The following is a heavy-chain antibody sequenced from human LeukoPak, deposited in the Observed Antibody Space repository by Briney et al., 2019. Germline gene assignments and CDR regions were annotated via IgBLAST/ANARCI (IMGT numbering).Heavy chain of an antibody. CDR3: ARVSDIVVVPADGYMDV. V-gene: IGHV1-69*01. CDR1: GGTFSSYA. CDR2: IIPIFGTA. Sequence: SVKVSCKASGGTFSSYAISWVRQAPGQGLEWMGGIIPIFGTANYAQKFQGRVTITADESTSTAYMELSSLRSEDTAVYYCARVSDIVVVPADGYMDVWGKGTTVTVSS. J-gene: IGHJ6*03. D-gene: IGHD2-2*01.